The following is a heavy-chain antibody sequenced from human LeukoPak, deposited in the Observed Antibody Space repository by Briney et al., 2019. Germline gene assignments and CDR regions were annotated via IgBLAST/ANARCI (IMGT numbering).Heavy chain of an antibody. CDR1: EFTFNNYA. J-gene: IGHJ3*02. D-gene: IGHD1-26*01. CDR2: ISYDGSNK. Sequence: GRSLRLSCAASEFTFNNYAIHWVRQAPGKGLEWVAVISYDGSNKYYADSVKGRFTISRDNSKNTLYLQMDSLQTDDTAVYYCATTTIVGALGAFDIWGQGTLVTVSS. V-gene: IGHV3-30-3*01. CDR3: ATTTIVGALGAFDI.